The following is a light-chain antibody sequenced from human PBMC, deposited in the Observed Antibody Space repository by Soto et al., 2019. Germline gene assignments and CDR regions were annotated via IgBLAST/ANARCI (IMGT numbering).Light chain of an antibody. CDR3: QSYDSSLSVDVV. J-gene: IGLJ2*01. CDR2: DNS. CDR1: SSNIGAGYD. Sequence: QSVLTQPPSVSGAPGQRVTISCTGSSSNIGAGYDVHWYQQLPGTAPKLLIYDNSNRPSGVPDRFSGSKSGTSASLAITGLQAEDEADYYCQSYDSSLSVDVVFGGGTKLTVL. V-gene: IGLV1-40*01.